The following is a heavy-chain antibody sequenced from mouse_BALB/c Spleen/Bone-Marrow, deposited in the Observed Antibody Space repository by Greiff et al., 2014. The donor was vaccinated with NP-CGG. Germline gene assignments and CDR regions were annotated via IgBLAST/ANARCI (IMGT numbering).Heavy chain of an antibody. J-gene: IGHJ2*01. CDR1: GYTFTSYW. CDR2: ISPGNGDI. D-gene: IGHD1-2*01. CDR3: KRHYYGYYFDY. V-gene: IGHV1-7*01. Sequence: QVQLQQPGAELAKPGASVKMSCKASGYTFTSYWMHWVKQRPGQGLEWIGYISPGNGDIKYNEKFKGKATLTADKSSSTAYMQLNSLTSEDSAVYFCKRHYYGYYFDYWGQGTTLTVSS.